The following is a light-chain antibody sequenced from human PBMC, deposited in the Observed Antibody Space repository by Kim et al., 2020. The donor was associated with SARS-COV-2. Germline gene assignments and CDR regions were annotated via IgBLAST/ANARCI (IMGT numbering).Light chain of an antibody. V-gene: IGLV1-44*01. CDR1: TSNIESFT. J-gene: IGLJ3*02. CDR2: TNN. Sequence: ELTQPPSASGAPGQTVTISCSGITSNIESFTVNWYQHVPGTAPQIVMYTNNHRPSAVPDRFSGSRSGTSASLAISGLQSEDEADYYCATWDDSLNGWVFGGGNQLTV. CDR3: ATWDDSLNGWV.